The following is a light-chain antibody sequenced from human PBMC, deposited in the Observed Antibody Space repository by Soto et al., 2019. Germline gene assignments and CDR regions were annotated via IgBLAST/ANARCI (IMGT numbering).Light chain of an antibody. Sequence: DIQMTQSPSSLSASVGDRVTITCPASQSISSYLNWYQQKPGKAPKLLIYAASSLQSGVPSRFSGSGSGTDFTLTISSLQPEDFAPYYCQQSYSTPNTFGQGTKLEIK. V-gene: IGKV1-39*01. J-gene: IGKJ2*01. CDR1: QSISSY. CDR3: QQSYSTPNT. CDR2: AAS.